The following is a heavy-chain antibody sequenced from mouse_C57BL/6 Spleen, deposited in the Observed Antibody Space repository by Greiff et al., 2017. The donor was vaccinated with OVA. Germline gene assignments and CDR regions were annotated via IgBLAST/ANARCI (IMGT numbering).Heavy chain of an antibody. Sequence: QVQLQQPGAELVKPGASVKMSCKASGYTFTSYWITWVKQRPGQGLEWIGDIYPGSGSTNYNEKFKSKATLTVDTSSSTAYMQLSSLTSEDSAVYYGARVYYGSSYGYFDYWGQGTTLTVSS. CDR3: ARVYYGSSYGYFDY. J-gene: IGHJ2*01. D-gene: IGHD1-1*01. CDR1: GYTFTSYW. V-gene: IGHV1-55*01. CDR2: IYPGSGST.